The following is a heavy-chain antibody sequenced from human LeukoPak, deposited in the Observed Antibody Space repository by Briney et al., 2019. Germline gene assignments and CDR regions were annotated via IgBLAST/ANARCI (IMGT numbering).Heavy chain of an antibody. CDR1: GFTFSSYA. J-gene: IGHJ4*02. D-gene: IGHD3-22*01. CDR2: ISYDGSNI. Sequence: PGGSLRLSCAASGFTFSSYAMHWVRQAPGKGLEWVAVISYDGSNIYYADSVKGRFTISRDNSKNTLYLQVNSLRAEDTAVYYCARDYSSGYYRIFDYWGQGTLVTVSS. V-gene: IGHV3-30*04. CDR3: ARDYSSGYYRIFDY.